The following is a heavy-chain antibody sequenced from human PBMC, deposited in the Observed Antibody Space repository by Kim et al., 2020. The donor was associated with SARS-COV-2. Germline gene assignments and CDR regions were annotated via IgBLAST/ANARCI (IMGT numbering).Heavy chain of an antibody. V-gene: IGHV1-46*01. D-gene: IGHD6-19*01. Sequence: SYPQKFQGRVTMTRDTSTSTVYMELSSLGSEDTAVYYCARESGRWLVFDYWGQGTLVTVSS. CDR3: ARESGRWLVFDY. J-gene: IGHJ4*02.